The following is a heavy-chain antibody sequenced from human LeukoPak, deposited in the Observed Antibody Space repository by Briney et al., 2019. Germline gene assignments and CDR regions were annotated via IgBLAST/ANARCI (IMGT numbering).Heavy chain of an antibody. V-gene: IGHV1-18*01. Sequence: GASVKVSCKPSGYTSTSYGISWVRQAPGHGLKWMGWMSAYNGNTNHAQKPQCRVTMTTDPSTSTAYMELRSLRSDVTAVYYCARYGDYDFWSKDFQHWGQGTLVTVSS. CDR2: MSAYNGNT. CDR3: ARYGDYDFWSKDFQH. D-gene: IGHD3-3*01. CDR1: GYTSTSYG. J-gene: IGHJ1*01.